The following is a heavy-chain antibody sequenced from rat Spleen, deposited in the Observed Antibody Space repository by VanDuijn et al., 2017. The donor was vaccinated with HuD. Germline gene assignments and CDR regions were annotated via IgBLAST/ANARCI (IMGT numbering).Heavy chain of an antibody. J-gene: IGHJ2*01. D-gene: IGHD1-2*01. Sequence: VQLVESDGGLVQPGRSLKLSCAASGFTFSNYGMNWIRQAPTKGLEWVATINYDGSHIYYQDSVKGRFTISRDNAKSTLYLQMDSLRSEDTATYYCATDDYSSYWGQGVMVTVSS. CDR3: ATDDYSSY. CDR2: INYDGSHI. CDR1: GFTFSNYG. V-gene: IGHV5-29*01.